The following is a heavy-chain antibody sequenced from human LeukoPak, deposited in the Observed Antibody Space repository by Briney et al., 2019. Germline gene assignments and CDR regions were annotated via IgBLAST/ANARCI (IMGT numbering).Heavy chain of an antibody. CDR1: GGSFDSKY. CDR3: ANYMRNVHYYMDV. Sequence: SETLSLTCSVSGGSFDSKYWSWIRQPPGKGLEWIGYIYTSGSTNFNPSLRSRVAMSIDTSKNQFSLKVYSVTAADTAVYYCANYMRNVHYYMDVWGKGTTVIVSS. CDR2: IYTSGST. J-gene: IGHJ6*03. V-gene: IGHV4-4*09. D-gene: IGHD1-1*01.